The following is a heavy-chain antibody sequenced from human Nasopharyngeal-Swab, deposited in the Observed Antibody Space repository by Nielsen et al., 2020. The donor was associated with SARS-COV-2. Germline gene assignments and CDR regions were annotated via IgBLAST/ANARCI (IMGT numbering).Heavy chain of an antibody. CDR2: ISAYNGNT. V-gene: IGHV1-18*01. J-gene: IGHJ4*02. CDR1: GYTFTSYG. D-gene: IGHD2-21*02. CDR3: ARDLHVGAYCGGDCYTRFGY. Sequence: ASVKVSCKASGYTFTSYGISWVRQAPGQGLEWMGWISAYNGNTNYAQKFQGRVTITADKSTSTAYMELSSLRSEDTAVYYCARDLHVGAYCGGDCYTRFGYWGQGTLVTVSS.